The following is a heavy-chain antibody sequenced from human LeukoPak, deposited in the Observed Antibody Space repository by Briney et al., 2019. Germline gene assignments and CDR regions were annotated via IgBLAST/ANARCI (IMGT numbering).Heavy chain of an antibody. CDR3: ASWYDDAFDI. J-gene: IGHJ3*02. D-gene: IGHD1-14*01. CDR1: GFTVSSNY. V-gene: IGHV3-66*01. Sequence: GGSLSLSCAASGFTVSSNYMSWVRQAPGKGLEWVSVIYSGGSTYYAGSVKGRFTISSDNSKNTLYLQMNSLRAEDTAVYYCASWYDDAFDIWGQGTMVTVSS. CDR2: IYSGGST.